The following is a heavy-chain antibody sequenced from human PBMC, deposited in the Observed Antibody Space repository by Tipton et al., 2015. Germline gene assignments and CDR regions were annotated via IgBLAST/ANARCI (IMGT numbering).Heavy chain of an antibody. CDR2: SSNSGST. Sequence: TLSLTCTVSGGSISTYYWSWMRQPLGKGLEWIGYSSNSGSTNYNPSLKSRVTISLDTAKNQISLRLTSVTAADTAVYYCARGVDRGGPYYDYWGQGALVTVSS. CDR1: GGSISTYY. CDR3: ARGVDRGGPYYDY. J-gene: IGHJ4*02. D-gene: IGHD5-24*01. V-gene: IGHV4-59*01.